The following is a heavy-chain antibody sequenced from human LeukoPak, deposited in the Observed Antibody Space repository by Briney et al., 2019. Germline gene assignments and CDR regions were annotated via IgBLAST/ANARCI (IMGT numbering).Heavy chain of an antibody. CDR2: IYYSGST. D-gene: IGHD3-22*01. Sequence: SETLSLTCTVSGGSISSYYWSWIRQPPGKGLEWIGYIYYSGSTNYNPSLKSRVTISVDTSKNQFSLKLSSVTAADTAVYYCARHVGYYDSNGYYYNYYGMDVWGQGTTVTVSS. CDR1: GGSISSYY. J-gene: IGHJ6*02. CDR3: ARHVGYYDSNGYYYNYYGMDV. V-gene: IGHV4-59*08.